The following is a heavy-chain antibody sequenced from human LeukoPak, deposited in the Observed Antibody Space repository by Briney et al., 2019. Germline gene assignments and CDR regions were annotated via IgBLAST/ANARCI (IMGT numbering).Heavy chain of an antibody. CDR1: GFTVSNAW. V-gene: IGHV4-4*02. D-gene: IGHD5-12*01. J-gene: IGHJ5*02. CDR3: ARVGYSGYGRSLRWFDP. Sequence: GSLRLSCAASGFTVSNAWMSWVRQAPGKGLEWIGEINHNGSTNYNPSLKSRVTISVDTSKHQFSLKLSSVTAADTAVYYCARVGYSGYGRSLRWFDPWGQGTLVTVSS. CDR2: INHNGST.